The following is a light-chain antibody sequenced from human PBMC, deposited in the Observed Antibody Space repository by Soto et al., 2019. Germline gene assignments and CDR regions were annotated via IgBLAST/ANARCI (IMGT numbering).Light chain of an antibody. CDR2: GAS. V-gene: IGKV3-20*01. CDR1: QSVSSSY. Sequence: EIVLTQSPGTLSLSPGERATLSCRASQSVSSSYLAWYQQKPGQAPRLLIYGASSRATGIPDRFSGSGSGTDFTLTISRLAPEDFAVYYGQQFYTFGQGTKVEIK. J-gene: IGKJ1*01. CDR3: QQFYT.